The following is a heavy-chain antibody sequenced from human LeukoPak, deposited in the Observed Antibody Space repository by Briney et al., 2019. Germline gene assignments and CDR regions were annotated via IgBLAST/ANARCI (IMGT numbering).Heavy chain of an antibody. CDR3: ARHWNSWEYSSSWYPDY. CDR1: GYSFTSYW. D-gene: IGHD6-13*01. Sequence: GESLKISCKGSGYSFTSYWIGWVRQMPGKGLEWMGIIYPGDSDTRYSPSFQGQVTVSADKSISTAYLQWSSLKASDTAMYYCARHWNSWEYSSSWYPDYWGQGTLVTVSS. J-gene: IGHJ4*02. V-gene: IGHV5-51*01. CDR2: IYPGDSDT.